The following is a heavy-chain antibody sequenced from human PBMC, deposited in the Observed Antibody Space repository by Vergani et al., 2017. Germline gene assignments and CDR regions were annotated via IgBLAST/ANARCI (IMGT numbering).Heavy chain of an antibody. CDR3: ARGGSSSWFRGAFDI. J-gene: IGHJ3*02. CDR1: GYTFSSYS. D-gene: IGHD6-13*01. V-gene: IGHV1-18*01. CDR2: ISAYNGNT. Sequence: QAQVVQSGDEVKKPGASVKVSCKASGYTFSSYSISWVRQAPGQGLEWMGWISAYNGNTNYAQKVQGRVTMTTDASTTTAYMELRSLGSDDTAVYYCARGGSSSWFRGAFDIWGQGTMVTVSS.